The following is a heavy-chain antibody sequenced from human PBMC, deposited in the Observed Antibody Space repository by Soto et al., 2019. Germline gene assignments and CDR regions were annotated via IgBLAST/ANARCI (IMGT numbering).Heavy chain of an antibody. CDR1: GGSFSGYY. Sequence: SSETLSLTCAVYGGSFSGYYWSWIRQPPGKGLEWIGEINHSGSTNYNPSLKSRVTISVDTSKNQFSLKLSSVTAADTAVYYCARGGIGSGSYYNYYYYYMDVWGKGTTVT. V-gene: IGHV4-34*01. D-gene: IGHD3-10*01. CDR3: ARGGIGSGSYYNYYYYYMDV. J-gene: IGHJ6*03. CDR2: INHSGST.